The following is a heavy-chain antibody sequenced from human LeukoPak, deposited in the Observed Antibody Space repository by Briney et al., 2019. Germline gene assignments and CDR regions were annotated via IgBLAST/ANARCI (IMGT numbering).Heavy chain of an antibody. Sequence: SETLSLTCTVSGGSFSSSYWSWIRQPAGKGLEWIGRIYTSGSTNFNPSLKSRVTISIDKSKNQISLKLNSVTAADTAVYYCARGYSGNYLRFDPLGQGTLVTVSS. CDR3: ARGYSGNYLRFDP. D-gene: IGHD1-26*01. V-gene: IGHV4-4*07. CDR1: GGSFSSSY. CDR2: IYTSGST. J-gene: IGHJ5*02.